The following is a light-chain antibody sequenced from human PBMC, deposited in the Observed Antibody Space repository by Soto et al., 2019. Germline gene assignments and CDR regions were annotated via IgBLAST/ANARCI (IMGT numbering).Light chain of an antibody. CDR2: EGS. CDR3: CSYAGTSTHVV. Sequence: QSALTQPASVSGSPGQSITISCTGTSSDVGSYNLVSWYQHHPGKAPKLMIYEGSKRPSGVSNRFPGSKSGTTASLAISGLQAEDEADYYCCSYAGTSTHVVIGGGTKLTVL. CDR1: SSDVGSYNL. J-gene: IGLJ2*01. V-gene: IGLV2-23*01.